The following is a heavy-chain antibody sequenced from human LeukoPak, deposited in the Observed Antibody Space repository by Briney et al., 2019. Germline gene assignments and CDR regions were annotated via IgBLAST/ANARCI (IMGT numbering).Heavy chain of an antibody. J-gene: IGHJ4*02. CDR2: IYYSGST. Sequence: PSETLSLTCTVSGGSISSSSYYWGWIRQPPGKGLEWIGSIYYSGSTYYNPSLKSRVTISVDTSKNQFSLKLSSVTAADTAVYYCARVTPLFPYSSSPDGWGQGTLVTVSS. CDR3: ARVTPLFPYSSSPDG. CDR1: GGSISSSSYY. V-gene: IGHV4-39*07. D-gene: IGHD6-13*01.